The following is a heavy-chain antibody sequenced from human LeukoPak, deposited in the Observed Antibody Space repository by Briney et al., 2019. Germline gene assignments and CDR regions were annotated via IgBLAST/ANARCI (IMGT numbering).Heavy chain of an antibody. CDR1: GYSFTNYW. CDR2: IYPGDSDT. J-gene: IGHJ5*02. D-gene: IGHD2-15*01. CDR3: ARRPDSCSGGSCYDWFDP. Sequence: GESLKISCKGSGYSFTNYWIGWVRQMPGKGLEWMGIIYPGDSDTTYSPSFQGQVTISADKSISTAYLQWSSLKASDSAVYYCARRPDSCSGGSCYDWFDPWGQGTLVTVTS. V-gene: IGHV5-51*01.